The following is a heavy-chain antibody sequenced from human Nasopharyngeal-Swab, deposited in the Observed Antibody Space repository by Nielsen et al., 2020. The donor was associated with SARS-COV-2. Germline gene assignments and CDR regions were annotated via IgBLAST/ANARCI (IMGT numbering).Heavy chain of an antibody. Sequence: REAPGKGLEWIGSIYYSGSTYYNPSLKSRVAISVDTSKNQFSLKLSSVTAADTAVYYCASGEENNWFDPWGQGTLVTVSS. V-gene: IGHV4-39*07. D-gene: IGHD3-10*01. CDR3: ASGEENNWFDP. J-gene: IGHJ5*02. CDR2: IYYSGST.